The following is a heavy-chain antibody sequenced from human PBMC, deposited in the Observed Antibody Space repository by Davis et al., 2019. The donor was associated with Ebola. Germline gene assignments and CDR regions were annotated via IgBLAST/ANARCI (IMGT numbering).Heavy chain of an antibody. CDR1: GGSISSYY. CDR2: IYYSGST. V-gene: IGHV4-59*12. D-gene: IGHD6-13*01. Sequence: SETLSLTCTVSGGSISSYYWSWIRQPPGKGLEWIGYIYYSGSTNYNPSLKSRATISVDRSKNQFSLKLSSVTAADTAVYYCARAGQQLVSWGWFDPWGQGTLVTVSS. CDR3: ARAGQQLVSWGWFDP. J-gene: IGHJ5*02.